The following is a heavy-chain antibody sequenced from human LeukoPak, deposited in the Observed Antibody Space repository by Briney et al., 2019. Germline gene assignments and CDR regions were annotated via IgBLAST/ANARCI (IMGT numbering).Heavy chain of an antibody. Sequence: PSETLSLTCTVSGGSISSYYWSWIRQPPGKGLEWIGYIYYSGSTNYNPSLKSRVTISVDTSKNQFSLKLGSVTAADTAVYYCARDSGSGYYYGMDVWGQGTTVTVSS. D-gene: IGHD3-10*01. J-gene: IGHJ6*02. CDR1: GGSISSYY. CDR3: ARDSGSGYYYGMDV. V-gene: IGHV4-59*01. CDR2: IYYSGST.